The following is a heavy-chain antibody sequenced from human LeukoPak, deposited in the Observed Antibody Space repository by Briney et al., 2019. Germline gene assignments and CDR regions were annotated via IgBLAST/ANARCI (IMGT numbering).Heavy chain of an antibody. CDR1: GFTFSSYG. CDR3: AGDKTTGGWYEFDY. V-gene: IGHV3-30*02. CDR2: IRYDGSNK. J-gene: IGHJ4*02. Sequence: QAGGSLRLSCTASGFTFSSYGMHWVRQAPGKGLEWVAFIRYDGSNKYYADSVKGRFTISRDTSKNTVSLQMNSLRAEDTAVYYCAGDKTTGGWYEFDYWGQGTLVTVSS. D-gene: IGHD6-19*01.